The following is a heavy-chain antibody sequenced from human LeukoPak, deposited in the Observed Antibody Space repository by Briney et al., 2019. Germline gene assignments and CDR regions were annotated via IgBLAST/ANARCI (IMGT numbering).Heavy chain of an antibody. CDR3: ARVKYSRWYYYMDV. Sequence: PSETLSLTCTVSGGSISSSSYYWGWIRQPPGKGLEWIGSIYYSGSTYYNPSLKSRVTISVDTSKNQFSLKLSSVTAADTAVYYCARVKYSRWYYYMDVWGKGTTVTVSS. CDR2: IYYSGST. CDR1: GGSISSSSYY. J-gene: IGHJ6*03. V-gene: IGHV4-39*01. D-gene: IGHD6-6*01.